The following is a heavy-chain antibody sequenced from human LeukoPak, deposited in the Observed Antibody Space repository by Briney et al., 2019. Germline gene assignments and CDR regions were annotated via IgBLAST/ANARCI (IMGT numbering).Heavy chain of an antibody. CDR3: ARGQFWSGYSI. J-gene: IGHJ4*02. V-gene: IGHV4-59*08. CDR1: GGSINSYH. Sequence: PSETLSLTCTVSGGSINSYHWSWIRQPPGKGLEWIGYIYYSGSTNHNPSLKSRVTISVDTSKNQFSLKLSSVTAADTAIYYCARGQFWSGYSIWGQGTLVTVSP. CDR2: IYYSGST. D-gene: IGHD3-3*02.